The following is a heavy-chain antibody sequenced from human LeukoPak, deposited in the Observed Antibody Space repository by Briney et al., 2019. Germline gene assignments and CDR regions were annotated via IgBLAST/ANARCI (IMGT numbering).Heavy chain of an antibody. CDR1: GFTFSNYN. CDR3: ARVGLFYDAFDI. J-gene: IGHJ3*02. CDR2: ISGSGGTI. Sequence: GGSLRLSCAASGFTFSNYNMNWVRQAPGKGLEWVSYISGSGGTIYYGDSVKGRFTISRDNAKNSLYLQMNSLRAEDTAVYYCARVGLFYDAFDIWGQGTMVTVSS. D-gene: IGHD2-15*01. V-gene: IGHV3-48*04.